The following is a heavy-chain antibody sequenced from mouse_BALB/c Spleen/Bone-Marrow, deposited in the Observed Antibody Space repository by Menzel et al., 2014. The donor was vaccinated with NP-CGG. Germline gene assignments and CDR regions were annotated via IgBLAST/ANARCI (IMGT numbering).Heavy chain of an antibody. CDR2: IRNKVNGYTT. D-gene: IGHD2-1*01. CDR3: ARDKDGNYEGFAF. Sequence: EVQVVESGGGLVQPGGSLRLSCATSGFTFTDYYMNWVRQPPGKALEWLGLIRNKVNGYTTDYSASVKGRFTISRNDSQSIPYLQMNTLRSEDSATYYCARDKDGNYEGFAFWGQGTLVTVSA. CDR1: GFTFTDYY. J-gene: IGHJ3*01. V-gene: IGHV7-3*02.